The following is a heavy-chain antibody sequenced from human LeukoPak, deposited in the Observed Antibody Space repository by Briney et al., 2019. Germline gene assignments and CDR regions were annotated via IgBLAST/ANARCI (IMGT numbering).Heavy chain of an antibody. CDR2: INPNSGGT. J-gene: IGHJ4*02. CDR1: GYTFTGYY. D-gene: IGHD2-2*01. Sequence: ASVKVSCKASGYTFTGYYMHWVRQAPGQGLEWMGWINPNSGGTNYAQKFQSRVTMTRDTSISTAYMELSRLRSDDTAVYYCARENRVVVPAAILDYWGQGTLVTVSS. V-gene: IGHV1-2*02. CDR3: ARENRVVVPAAILDY.